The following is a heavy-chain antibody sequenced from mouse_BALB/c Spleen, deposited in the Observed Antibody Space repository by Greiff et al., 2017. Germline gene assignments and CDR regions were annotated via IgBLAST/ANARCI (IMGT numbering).Heavy chain of an antibody. Sequence: DVKLVESGGGLVKPGGSLKLSCAASGFTFSSYAMYWVRQTPEKRLEWVASISSGGSTYYPDSVKGRFTISRDNARNILYLQMSSLRSEDTAMYYCARGYDDYWYFDVWGAGTTVTVSS. CDR2: ISSGGST. CDR3: ARGYDDYWYFDV. V-gene: IGHV5-6-5*01. CDR1: GFTFSSYA. D-gene: IGHD2-3*01. J-gene: IGHJ1*01.